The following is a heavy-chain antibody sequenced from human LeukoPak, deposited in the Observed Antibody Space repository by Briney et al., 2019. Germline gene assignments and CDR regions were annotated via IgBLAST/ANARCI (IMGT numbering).Heavy chain of an antibody. CDR1: GGSISSYY. D-gene: IGHD3-3*01. J-gene: IGHJ4*02. CDR2: IYYSGST. CDR3: ARQNYDFWSGYYTYYYFDY. V-gene: IGHV4-59*08. Sequence: SETLSLTCTVSGGSISSYYWSWIRQPPGEGLEWIGYIYYSGSTNYNPSLKSRVTISVDTSKNQFSLKLSSVTAADTAVYYCARQNYDFWSGYYTYYYFDYWGQGTLVTVSS.